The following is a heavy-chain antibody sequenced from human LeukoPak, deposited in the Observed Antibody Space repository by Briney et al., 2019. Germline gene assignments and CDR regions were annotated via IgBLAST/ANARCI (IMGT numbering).Heavy chain of an antibody. D-gene: IGHD1-26*01. CDR2: IYHSGST. CDR1: GGSISSYY. Sequence: PSETLSLTCTVSGGSISSYYWSWIRQPPGKGLEWIGSIYHSGSTYYNPSLKSRVTISVDTSKNQFSLKLSSVTAADTAVYYCARRWDYYYYMDVWGKGTTVTVSS. J-gene: IGHJ6*03. V-gene: IGHV4-59*08. CDR3: ARRWDYYYYMDV.